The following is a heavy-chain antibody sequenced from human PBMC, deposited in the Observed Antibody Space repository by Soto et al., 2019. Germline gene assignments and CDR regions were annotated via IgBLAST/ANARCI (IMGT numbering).Heavy chain of an antibody. CDR3: ERVDSTGWSEFQH. CDR1: GFTFSSYR. D-gene: IGHD6-13*01. V-gene: IGHV3-74*01. Sequence: EVQLVESGGGLVQPGGSLRLSCAASGFTFSSYRMHWVRQAPGKGLVWVSLINTDGSNTYYADSVKGRFTISRDNDKNTLYMQMNSLRAEDTAVYYCERVDSTGWSEFQHWGQGTLVTVSS. J-gene: IGHJ1*01. CDR2: INTDGSNT.